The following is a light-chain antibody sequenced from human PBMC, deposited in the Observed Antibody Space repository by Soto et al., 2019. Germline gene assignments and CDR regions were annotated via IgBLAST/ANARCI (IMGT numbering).Light chain of an antibody. V-gene: IGKV1-5*01. Sequence: IQITHSPSTLSASLGDRVTITCRASQSISSWLAWYQQKPGKAPNLLIYEASSLESVVPSRFSGSGSGTEFTLTISSLQPDDFATYYCQQYNSYSLTFGGGTKVAIK. CDR1: QSISSW. CDR2: EAS. CDR3: QQYNSYSLT. J-gene: IGKJ4*01.